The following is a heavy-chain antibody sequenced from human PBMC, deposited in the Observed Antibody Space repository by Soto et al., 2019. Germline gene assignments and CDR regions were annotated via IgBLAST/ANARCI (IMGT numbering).Heavy chain of an antibody. J-gene: IGHJ6*02. CDR2: INPDGSST. D-gene: IGHD4-4*01. Sequence: GGSLRLSCAASGFTFSPYWMHWVRQAPGKGLVWVSRINPDGSSTNYADSVKGRFTISRDNAKNTLYLQMNSLRAENTAVYYCGRGGSNSPNGMDVWGQGTTVTVSS. CDR1: GFTFSPYW. V-gene: IGHV3-74*01. CDR3: GRGGSNSPNGMDV.